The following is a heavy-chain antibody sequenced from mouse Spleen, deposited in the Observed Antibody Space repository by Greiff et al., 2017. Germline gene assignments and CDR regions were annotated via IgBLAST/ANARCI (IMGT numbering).Heavy chain of an antibody. CDR1: GYSITSGYY. D-gene: IGHD1-1*02. CDR3: AREGDYGTAY. J-gene: IGHJ3*01. Sequence: VQLQQSGPGLVKPSQSLSLTCSVTGYSITSGYYWNWIRQFPGNKLEWMGYISYDGSNNYNPSLKNRISITRDTSKNQFFLKLNSVTTEDTATYYCAREGDYGTAYWGQGTLVTVSA. CDR2: ISYDGSN. V-gene: IGHV3-6*01.